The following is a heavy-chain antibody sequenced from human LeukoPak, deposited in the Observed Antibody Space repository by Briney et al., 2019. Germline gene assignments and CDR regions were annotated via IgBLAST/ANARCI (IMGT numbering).Heavy chain of an antibody. CDR2: INSDGSSI. Sequence: GGSLRLSCAASGLTFSNYWMYWVRQAPGKGLVWVSRINSDGSSINYADSVKGRFTISRDNAKNSLYLQMNSLRAEDTAVYYCARDCGYDPPSFDYWGQGTLVTVSS. J-gene: IGHJ4*02. CDR1: GLTFSNYW. V-gene: IGHV3-74*01. D-gene: IGHD5-12*01. CDR3: ARDCGYDPPSFDY.